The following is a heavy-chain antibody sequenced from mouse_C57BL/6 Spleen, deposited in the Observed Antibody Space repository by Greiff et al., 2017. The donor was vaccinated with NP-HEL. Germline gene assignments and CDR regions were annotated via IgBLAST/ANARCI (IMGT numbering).Heavy chain of an antibody. CDR3: ARSYGYCEVAD. CDR1: GYAFTNYW. CDR2: INPGSGGT. V-gene: IGHV1-54*01. D-gene: IGHD2-14*01. J-gene: IGHJ3*01. Sequence: QVQLQQSGAELVRPGTSVKVSCKASGYAFTNYWMEWVKQRPGQGLEWIGVINPGSGGTNYNEKFKGKATLTADKSSSTAYMQLSSLTSEDSAVYCCARSYGYCEVADWGKGTLVTVAA.